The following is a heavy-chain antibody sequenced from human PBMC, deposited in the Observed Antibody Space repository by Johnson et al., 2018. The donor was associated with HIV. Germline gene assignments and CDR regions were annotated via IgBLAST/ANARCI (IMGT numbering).Heavy chain of an antibody. CDR2: ISTSGSTL. CDR1: GFTFSDYY. V-gene: IGHV3-11*04. Sequence: VQLLESGGGLVQPGGSLRLSCAASGFTFSDYYMSWIRQAAGKGLEWLSYISTSGSTLYYADSVKGRFTISRDNEKNSLYLQMNSLRAEDTAIYYCARDREIVGAQTAFDIWGQGTMVTVSS. J-gene: IGHJ3*02. D-gene: IGHD1-26*01. CDR3: ARDREIVGAQTAFDI.